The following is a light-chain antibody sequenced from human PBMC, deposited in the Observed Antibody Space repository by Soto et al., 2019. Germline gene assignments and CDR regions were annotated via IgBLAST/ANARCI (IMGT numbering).Light chain of an antibody. CDR1: QSVSIL. V-gene: IGKV3-11*01. CDR2: GAS. Sequence: EIVLTQSPGTLSLSPGERATLSCRASQSVSILLAWYQQKPGQAPRLLIYGASNRATGIPARFSGSGSGTDFTLTISSLEPEDFAIYYCQQRQYWPPITFGQGTRLEIK. CDR3: QQRQYWPPIT. J-gene: IGKJ5*01.